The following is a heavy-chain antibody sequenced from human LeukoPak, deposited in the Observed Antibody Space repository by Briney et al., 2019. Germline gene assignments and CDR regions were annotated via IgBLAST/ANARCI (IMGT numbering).Heavy chain of an antibody. D-gene: IGHD3-16*01. J-gene: IGHJ3*02. CDR3: ASRSLGVGAFDI. Sequence: ASVKVSYKASGYTFTGYYMHWVRQAPGQGLEWMGRINPNSGGTNYAQKFQGRVTMTRDTSISTAYMELSRLRSDDTAVYYCASRSLGVGAFDIWGQGTMVTVSS. CDR1: GYTFTGYY. V-gene: IGHV1-2*06. CDR2: INPNSGGT.